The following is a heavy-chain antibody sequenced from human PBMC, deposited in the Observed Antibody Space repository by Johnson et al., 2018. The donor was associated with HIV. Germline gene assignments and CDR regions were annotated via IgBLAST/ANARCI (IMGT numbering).Heavy chain of an antibody. D-gene: IGHD6-19*01. J-gene: IGHJ3*01. CDR3: ARERGAVAGTAAFAV. V-gene: IGHV3-66*01. Sequence: VQLVESGGGLVQPGGSLRLSCAASGFTFSSYWMSWVRQAPGKGLEWVSVIYSGDSTYYADSVKGRFTISRAHSKNTLYLQMNSLRAEETAVYYCARERGAVAGTAAFAVWGQGTVVTVSS. CDR2: IYSGDST. CDR1: GFTFSSYW.